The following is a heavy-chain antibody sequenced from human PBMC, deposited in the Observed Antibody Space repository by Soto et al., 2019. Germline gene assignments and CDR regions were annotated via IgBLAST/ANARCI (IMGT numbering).Heavy chain of an antibody. CDR3: ARAPRGNYGYPSYFDY. V-gene: IGHV4-59*01. CDR1: GDSISSYY. D-gene: IGHD3-10*01. J-gene: IGHJ4*02. CDR2: IYYSGST. Sequence: SETLSLTCSVSGDSISSYYWSWIRQPPGKGLEWIGYIYYSGSTNYNPSLKSRVTISVDTSKNQFSLKLSSVTAADTAVYYCARAPRGNYGYPSYFDYWGQGTLVTVSS.